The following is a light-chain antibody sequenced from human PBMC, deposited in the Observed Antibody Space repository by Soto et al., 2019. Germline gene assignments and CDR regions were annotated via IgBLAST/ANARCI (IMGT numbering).Light chain of an antibody. V-gene: IGKV3-11*01. Sequence: DIVLTQSPVTLSLYPGERATLPCRASQSVSGYLFWYQQKPGQAPRLLIYDASTGAAGIPARFIGSGSGTDFTLTISSLEPEDSAVYYCQQHLGRHTFGQGTKVDI. J-gene: IGKJ1*01. CDR1: QSVSGY. CDR3: QQHLGRHT. CDR2: DAS.